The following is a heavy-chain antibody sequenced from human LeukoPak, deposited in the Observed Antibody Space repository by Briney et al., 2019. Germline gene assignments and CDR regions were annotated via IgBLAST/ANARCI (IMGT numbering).Heavy chain of an antibody. CDR3: AAAGLGVAHWFDS. V-gene: IGHV3-30*02. D-gene: IGHD2-15*01. CDR1: GVSLSSYG. Sequence: PGGSLRLSCLVSGVSLSSYGMHWVRQAPGKGLEWVAWLPYDGSYNLTAASLKGRFAISKDISKNILYLDMDSLTVEDAAVYYCAAAGLGVAHWFDSWGQGTLVIVSS. J-gene: IGHJ5*01. CDR2: LPYDGSYN.